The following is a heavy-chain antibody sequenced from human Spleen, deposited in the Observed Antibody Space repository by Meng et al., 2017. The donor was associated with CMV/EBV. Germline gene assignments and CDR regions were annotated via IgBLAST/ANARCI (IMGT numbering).Heavy chain of an antibody. V-gene: IGHV4-59*01. CDR2: IYYSGST. CDR3: ASVGSASSDYYYSGMDV. D-gene: IGHD2-21*01. CDR1: GGSISSYY. Sequence: SETLSLTCTVSGGSISSYYWSWIRQPPGKGLEWIGYIYYSGSTNYNPSLKSRVTISVDTSKNQFSLRLSSMTAADTAVYYCASVGSASSDYYYSGMDVWGQGTTVTVSS. J-gene: IGHJ6*02.